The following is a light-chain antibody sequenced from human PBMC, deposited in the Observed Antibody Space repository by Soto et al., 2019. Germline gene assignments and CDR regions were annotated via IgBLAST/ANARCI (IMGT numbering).Light chain of an antibody. CDR1: QSVSSY. V-gene: IGKV3-11*01. CDR2: DAS. CDR3: QQRSNWPPL. Sequence: EIVLTQSPATLSLSPGERATLSCRASQSVSSYLAWYQQKPGQAPRLLIYDASNRATGIPARFSGSGSGTDFTLTISSLEPEDFAVYYCQQRSNWPPLFGQGTRLETK. J-gene: IGKJ5*01.